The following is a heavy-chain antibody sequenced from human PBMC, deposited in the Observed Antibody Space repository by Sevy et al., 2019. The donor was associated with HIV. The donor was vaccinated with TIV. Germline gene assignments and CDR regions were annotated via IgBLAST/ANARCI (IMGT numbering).Heavy chain of an antibody. CDR2: INPFGGST. V-gene: IGHV1-46*01. CDR1: GYSFTSYE. CDR3: ARLRYCGGDCYYYDL. J-gene: IGHJ5*02. Sequence: ASVKVSCKASGYSFTSYEIHWVRQAPGQGLEWMGLINPFGGSTSSAEKFQGRVTMIRDTSTTTVYMELRSLKSEDTAVYFCARLRYCGGDCYYYDLWGQGNLVTVSS. D-gene: IGHD2-21*02.